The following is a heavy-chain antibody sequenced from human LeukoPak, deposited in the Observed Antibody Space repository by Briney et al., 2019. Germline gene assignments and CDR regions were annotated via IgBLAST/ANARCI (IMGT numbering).Heavy chain of an antibody. J-gene: IGHJ2*01. V-gene: IGHV4-39*01. D-gene: IGHD4-17*01. CDR2: IYYSGST. CDR1: GGSISSSSYY. Sequence: TSETLSLTCTVSGGSISSSSYYWGWIRPPPGKGLEWIGSIYYSGSTYYNPSLKSRVTISVDMSKNQFSLKLSSVTAADTAVYYCARRKDYDWYFDLWGRGTLVTVSS. CDR3: ARRKDYDWYFDL.